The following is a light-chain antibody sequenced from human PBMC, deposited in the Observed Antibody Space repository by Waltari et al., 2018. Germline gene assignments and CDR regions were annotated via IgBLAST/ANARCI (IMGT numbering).Light chain of an antibody. J-gene: IGKJ4*01. V-gene: IGKV1-39*01. CDR2: GAS. CDR1: ERNSEY. CDR3: QQSYT. Sequence: DIQMTQSLSSLSASVGEKVTITRRASERNSEYLNWYQQKPGKAPKLLIYGASSLQSGVPSRCSGSGSGTDFTLSITSLQPEDSATYYGQQSYTFGGGTKVEIK.